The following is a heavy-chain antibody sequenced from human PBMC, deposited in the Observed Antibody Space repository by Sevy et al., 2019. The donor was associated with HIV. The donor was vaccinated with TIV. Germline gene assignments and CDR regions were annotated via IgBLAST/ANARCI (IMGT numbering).Heavy chain of an antibody. CDR3: ARSVGDGYNYGYFDS. D-gene: IGHD5-18*01. CDR1: GGSIRSGRYY. Sequence: SETLSLTCTVSGGSIRSGRYYWTWIRQPAGKGLEWIGRVFPSGGVDFNPSMMRRASISIDTSKKQFSLRLTSVTAADTAVYYCARSVGDGYNYGYFDSWGLGILVTVSS. J-gene: IGHJ4*02. CDR2: VFPSGGV. V-gene: IGHV4-61*02.